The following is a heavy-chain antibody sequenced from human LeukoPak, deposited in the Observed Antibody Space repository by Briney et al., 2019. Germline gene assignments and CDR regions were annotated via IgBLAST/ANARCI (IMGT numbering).Heavy chain of an antibody. V-gene: IGHV1-2*02. CDR3: ARDFRGYQFYYMDV. J-gene: IGHJ6*03. D-gene: IGHD2-2*01. CDR1: GYTFTGYY. CDR2: IDPNSGGT. Sequence: ASVKVSCKASGYTFTGYYMHWVRQAPGQGLEWLGWIDPNSGGTNYAQKFQGRVTMTRDTSISTLYMDLSGLTFDDTDIYYCARDFRGYQFYYMDVWGEGTKVTVSS.